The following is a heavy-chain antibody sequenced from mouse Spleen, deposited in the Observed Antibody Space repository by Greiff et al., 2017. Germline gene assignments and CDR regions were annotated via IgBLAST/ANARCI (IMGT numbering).Heavy chain of an antibody. CDR1: GYTFTSYW. D-gene: IGHD2-1*01. Sequence: QVQLQQPGAELVRPGASVKLSCKASGYTFTSYWINWVKQRPGQGLEWIGNIYPSDSYTNYNQKFKDKATLTVDKSSSTAYMQLSSPTSEDSAVYYCTRVRYGNYDAMDYWGQGTSVTVSS. CDR2: IYPSDSYT. V-gene: IGHV1-69*02. CDR3: TRVRYGNYDAMDY. J-gene: IGHJ4*01.